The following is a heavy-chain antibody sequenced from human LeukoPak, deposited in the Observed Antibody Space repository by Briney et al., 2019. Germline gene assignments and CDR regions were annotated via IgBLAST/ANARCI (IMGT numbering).Heavy chain of an antibody. CDR3: ASADHEDY. J-gene: IGHJ4*02. Sequence: GGSLRLSCAASGFTFSTYAMSWVRQAPGKGLEWVSAISGGGSDTYYANSVRGRFTISRDNSNNTLYLQMNSLRVEDTAVYYCASADHEDYWGQGTLVTVSS. V-gene: IGHV3-23*01. CDR2: ISGGGSDT. CDR1: GFTFSTYA.